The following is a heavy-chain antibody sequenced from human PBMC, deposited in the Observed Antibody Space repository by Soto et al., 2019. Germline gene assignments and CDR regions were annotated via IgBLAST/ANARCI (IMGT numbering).Heavy chain of an antibody. CDR3: ARVRPTMVREPTYYHYYMDV. V-gene: IGHV3-48*01. D-gene: IGHD3-10*01. Sequence: GGSLRLSCAASGFTFSSDSMNWVRQAPGKGLEWVSYISSSNSTIYYATSGKGRFTISRDKAKNSLYLQMNSLRAEDTAVYYCARVRPTMVREPTYYHYYMDVWGKGTTVTVSS. J-gene: IGHJ6*03. CDR2: ISSSNSTI. CDR1: GFTFSSDS.